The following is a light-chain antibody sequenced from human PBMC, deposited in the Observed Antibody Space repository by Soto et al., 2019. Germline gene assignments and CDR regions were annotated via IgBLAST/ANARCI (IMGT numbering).Light chain of an antibody. CDR2: GAS. CDR1: QSVSNNY. V-gene: IGKV3-20*01. CDR3: QQYAASPRT. Sequence: EVVLTQSPGTLSLSPRERATLSCRASQSVSNNYLAWYQHKPGQAPRLLTYGASNRAPGISDRFSGSGSGPDFTLTISRLEPEDFAVYYCQQYAASPRTFGQGTLVEVK. J-gene: IGKJ1*01.